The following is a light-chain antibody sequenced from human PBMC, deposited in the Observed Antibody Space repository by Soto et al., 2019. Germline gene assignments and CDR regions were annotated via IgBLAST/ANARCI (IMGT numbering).Light chain of an antibody. J-gene: IGKJ1*01. CDR1: QSIGSN. Sequence: DIQMTQSPSSLSASVGDRVTITCRASQSIGSNLNWYQQTPGKAPKLPIYAASSLQSGVPSRFSGSGSGTDFSLSINSLQREDFATYYCQQTYSAPPLFGQGTNVEIK. CDR2: AAS. V-gene: IGKV1-39*01. CDR3: QQTYSAPPL.